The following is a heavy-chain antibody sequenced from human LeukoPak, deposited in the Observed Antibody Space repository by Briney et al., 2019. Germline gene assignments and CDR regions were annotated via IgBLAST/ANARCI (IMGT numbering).Heavy chain of an antibody. D-gene: IGHD3-3*01. CDR3: TRAARITIFGVVIMAPDAFDI. V-gene: IGHV3-49*04. CDR1: GFTFGDYA. CDR2: IRSKAYGGTT. Sequence: GSLRLSCTASGFTFGDYAMSWVRQAPGKGLEWVGFIRSKAYGGTTEYAASVKGRFTISRDESKSIAYLQMNSLKTEDTAVYYCTRAARITIFGVVIMAPDAFDIWGQGTMVTVSS. J-gene: IGHJ3*02.